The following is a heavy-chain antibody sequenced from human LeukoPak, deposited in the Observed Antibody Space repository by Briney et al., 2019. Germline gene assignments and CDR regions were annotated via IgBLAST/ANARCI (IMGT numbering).Heavy chain of an antibody. CDR1: GFTFSSNG. J-gene: IGHJ4*02. Sequence: PGGSLRLSCAASGFTFSSNGMHWVRQAPGKGLEWVAHIQNDGNNKKYADSVKGRFTISRDNSKNTLYLQMNSLRIGDTAVYYCARDWGTSSLYLVNWGQGTLVTVSS. V-gene: IGHV3-30*02. CDR3: ARDWGTSSLYLVN. D-gene: IGHD6-6*01. CDR2: IQNDGNNK.